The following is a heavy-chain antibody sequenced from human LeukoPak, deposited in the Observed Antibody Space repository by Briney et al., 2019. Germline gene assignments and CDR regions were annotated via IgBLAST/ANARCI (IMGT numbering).Heavy chain of an antibody. CDR2: ISGSGGST. Sequence: GGSLRLSCAASGFTFSSYAMSWVRQAPGKGLEWVSAISGSGGSTYYADSVKGRFTISRDNSKNTLYLQMNSLRAEDTAIYYCARPTSTGVRCGGFDIWGQGTMVTVSS. CDR1: GFTFSSYA. D-gene: IGHD4-23*01. V-gene: IGHV3-23*01. J-gene: IGHJ3*02. CDR3: ARPTSTGVRCGGFDI.